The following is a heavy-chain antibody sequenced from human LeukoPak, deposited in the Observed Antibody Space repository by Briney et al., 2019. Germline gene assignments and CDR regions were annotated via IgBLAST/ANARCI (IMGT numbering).Heavy chain of an antibody. J-gene: IGHJ2*01. V-gene: IGHV5-51*01. D-gene: IGHD4-17*01. CDR2: IYPGDSET. CDR1: GYSFTSYW. CDR3: ARRVTVTTGTRHFDL. Sequence: GESLKISCKGSGYSFTSYWIGWVRQMPGKGLEWMGIIYPGDSETRYSPSFQGQVSISADKSISTAYLQWSSLKASDTAMYYCARRVTVTTGTRHFDLWGRGTLVTVSS.